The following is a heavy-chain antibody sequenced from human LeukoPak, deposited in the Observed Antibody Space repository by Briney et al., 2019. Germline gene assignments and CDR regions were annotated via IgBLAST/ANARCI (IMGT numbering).Heavy chain of an antibody. CDR2: IYPGDPDT. J-gene: IGHJ4*02. CDR1: GYSFTFYW. V-gene: IGHV5-51*01. D-gene: IGHD3-10*01. CDR3: ARQDGSGIYYFDN. Sequence: GESLKISCKGSGYSFTFYWIAWVRQMSGKRLEWMGIIYPGDPDTRYSPSFQGQVSISADKSINTAYLQWSSLEASDTAIYYCARQDGSGIYYFDNWGQGTLVTVSS.